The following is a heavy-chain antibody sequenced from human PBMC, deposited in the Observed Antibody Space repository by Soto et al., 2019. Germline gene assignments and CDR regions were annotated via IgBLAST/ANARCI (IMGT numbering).Heavy chain of an antibody. CDR3: TFGDNSFDY. CDR1: GFTFSDYG. CDR2: IPYDGNNR. V-gene: IGHV3-30*03. Sequence: QVQLVESGGGVVQPGRSLRVSCAASGFTFSDYGIYWVRQAPGKGLEWVALIPYDGNNREYGDSVKGRFTISRDNSKNTLYLQMNSLRVEDTAVYYCTFGDNSFDYWGQGTLVTVSS. D-gene: IGHD1-20*01. J-gene: IGHJ4*02.